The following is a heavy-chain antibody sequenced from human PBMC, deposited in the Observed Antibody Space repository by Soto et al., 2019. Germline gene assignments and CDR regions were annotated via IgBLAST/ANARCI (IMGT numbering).Heavy chain of an antibody. D-gene: IGHD3-10*01. Sequence: GGSLRLSCAASGFTFSSYSLHWVRQAPGKGLEWVAVISYDGRNNYYADSVKGRFTISRDNSKNTVYLQMNSLRAEDTAVYYCFGSGSPTQYWGQGTLVTVSS. CDR2: ISYDGRNN. J-gene: IGHJ4*02. CDR3: FGSGSPTQY. CDR1: GFTFSSYS. V-gene: IGHV3-30*04.